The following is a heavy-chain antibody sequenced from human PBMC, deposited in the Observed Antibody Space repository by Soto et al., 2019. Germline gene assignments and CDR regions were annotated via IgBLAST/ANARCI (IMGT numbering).Heavy chain of an antibody. CDR1: GFTLSSYK. V-gene: IGHV3-74*01. J-gene: IGHJ4*02. CDR3: IRDPPIDY. Sequence: QPGGSLRLSCVASGFTLSSYKMEWVRQVPGKGLVWISQITNDGSITKYAESVKGRFTISRDNAKNTLYLQMSSLGVEDTAVYYCIRDPPIDYWGQGTLVTVSS. CDR2: ITNDGSIT.